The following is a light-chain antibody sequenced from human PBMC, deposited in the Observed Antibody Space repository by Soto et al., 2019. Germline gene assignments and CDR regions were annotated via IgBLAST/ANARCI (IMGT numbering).Light chain of an antibody. J-gene: IGLJ2*01. CDR3: GTWDSSLSAVV. Sequence: QSVLTQPPSVSAAPGQKVTISCSGSSSNIGNNYVSWYQQLPGTAPKLLIYENNKRPSGIPDRFSGSTSGTSATLGITGLQTGDEADYYCGTWDSSLSAVVFGGGTKLTVL. CDR1: SSNIGNNY. CDR2: ENN. V-gene: IGLV1-51*02.